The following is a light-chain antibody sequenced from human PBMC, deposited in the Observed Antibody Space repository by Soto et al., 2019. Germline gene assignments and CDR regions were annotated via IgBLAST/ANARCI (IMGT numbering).Light chain of an antibody. CDR1: QSVNTN. Sequence: IVMTQSPATLSVSPGERATLSCRASQSVNTNLAWYQQRPGQAPRLLIYVASTRAAGIPDRFSGSGSGTDFTLTISRLEPEDFAVYYCQQYGSSLITFGQGTRLEIK. J-gene: IGKJ5*01. V-gene: IGKV3-20*01. CDR3: QQYGSSLIT. CDR2: VAS.